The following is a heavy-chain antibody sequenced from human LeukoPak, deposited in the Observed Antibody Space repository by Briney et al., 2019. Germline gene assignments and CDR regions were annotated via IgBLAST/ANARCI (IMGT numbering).Heavy chain of an antibody. J-gene: IGHJ4*02. CDR2: IYHSGST. CDR3: ARLGPTGFDY. CDR1: GGSISSGGYY. Sequence: PSQTLSLTCTVSGGSISSGGYYWSWIRQPPGKGLEWIGYIYHSGSTYYNPSLKSRVTISVDRSKNQFSLKLSSVTAADTAVYYCARLGPTGFDYWGQGTLVTVSS. D-gene: IGHD1-1*01. V-gene: IGHV4-30-2*01.